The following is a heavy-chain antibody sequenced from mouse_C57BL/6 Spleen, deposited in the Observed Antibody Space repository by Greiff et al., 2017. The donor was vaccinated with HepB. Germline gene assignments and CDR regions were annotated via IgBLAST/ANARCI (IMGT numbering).Heavy chain of an antibody. D-gene: IGHD2-5*01. Sequence: VQLQQSGAELMKPGASVKLSYKATGYTFTGYWIEWVKQRPGHGLEWIGEILPGSGSTNYNEKFKGKATFTADTSSNTAYMQLSSLTTEDSAIYYCASRAYYSNHEGFAYWGQGTLVTVSA. CDR3: ASRAYYSNHEGFAY. CDR1: GYTFTGYW. J-gene: IGHJ3*01. V-gene: IGHV1-9*01. CDR2: ILPGSGST.